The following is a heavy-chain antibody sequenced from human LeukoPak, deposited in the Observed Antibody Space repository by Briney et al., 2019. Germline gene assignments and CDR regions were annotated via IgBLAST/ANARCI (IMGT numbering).Heavy chain of an antibody. D-gene: IGHD3-3*01. CDR3: AIDRSFPLWSGYPDFDY. CDR2: ISGSGGST. J-gene: IGHJ4*02. Sequence: GGSLRLSCAASGFTFSSYAMSWVRQAPGKGLEWVSAISGSGGSTYYADSVKGRFTISRDNSKNTLYLQMYSLRAEDTAVYYCAIDRSFPLWSGYPDFDYWGQGTLVTVSS. CDR1: GFTFSSYA. V-gene: IGHV3-23*01.